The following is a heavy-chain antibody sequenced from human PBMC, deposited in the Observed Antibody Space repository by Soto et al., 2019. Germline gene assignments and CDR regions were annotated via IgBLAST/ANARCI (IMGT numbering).Heavy chain of an antibody. CDR1: GGSISSGGYS. D-gene: IGHD6-19*01. V-gene: IGHV4-30-2*01. Sequence: SETLSLTCAVSGGSISSGGYSWSWIRQPPGKGLEWIGYIYHSGSTYYNPSLKSRVTISVDRSKNQFSLKLSSVTAADTAVYYCARAGGLGAVAADYWGQGTQVTVSS. CDR3: ARAGGLGAVAADY. J-gene: IGHJ4*02. CDR2: IYHSGST.